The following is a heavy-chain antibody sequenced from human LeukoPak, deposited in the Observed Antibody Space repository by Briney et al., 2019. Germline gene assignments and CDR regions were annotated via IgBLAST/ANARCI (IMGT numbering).Heavy chain of an antibody. CDR2: IYCGGTK. CDR1: WFPVISNY. CDR3: ARDLGGMYAMRAFDI. V-gene: IGHV3-53*01. D-gene: IGHD2-8*01. Sequence: PGGALLLFCSASWFPVISNYMGWGRPAPGEGVGGVSGIYCGGTKYYADSVKGRFTISRDNSKNTLYLQMNSLRDEDTAVYYSARDLGGMYAMRAFDIWGQRTTVTVSS. J-gene: IGHJ3*02.